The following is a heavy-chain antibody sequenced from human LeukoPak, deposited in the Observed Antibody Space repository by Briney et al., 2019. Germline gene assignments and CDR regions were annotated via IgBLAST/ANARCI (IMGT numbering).Heavy chain of an antibody. J-gene: IGHJ4*02. CDR2: IYYSGST. V-gene: IGHV4-61*01. CDR3: AREGKFPGRVDY. CDR1: GGSISSSSYY. Sequence: PSETLSLTCTVSGGSISSSSYYWGWIRQPPGKGLEWIGYIYYSGSTNYNPSLKSRVTISVDTSKNQFSLKLSSVTAADTAVYYCAREGKFPGRVDYWGQGTLVTVSS.